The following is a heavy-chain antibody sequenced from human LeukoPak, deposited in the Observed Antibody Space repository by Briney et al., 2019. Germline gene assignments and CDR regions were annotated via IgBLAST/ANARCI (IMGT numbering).Heavy chain of an antibody. Sequence: PSETLSLTCAVYGGSFSGYYWSWIRQPPVKGLEWIGEINHSGSTNYNPSLKSRVTISVDTSKNQFSLKLSSVTAADTAVYYCARDGRDDYVWGSYSLHYFDYWGQGTLVTVSS. CDR3: ARDGRDDYVWGSYSLHYFDY. V-gene: IGHV4-34*01. D-gene: IGHD3-16*01. J-gene: IGHJ4*02. CDR2: INHSGST. CDR1: GGSFSGYY.